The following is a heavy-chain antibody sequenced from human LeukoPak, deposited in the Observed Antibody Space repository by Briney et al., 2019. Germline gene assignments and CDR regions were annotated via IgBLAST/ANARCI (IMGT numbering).Heavy chain of an antibody. CDR1: GGSFSGYY. J-gene: IGHJ4*02. V-gene: IGHV4-34*01. CDR2: INHSGST. CDR3: ARVLAEIAVAGTVFDY. Sequence: SETLSVTCAVYGGSFSGYYWSWIRQPPGNGLEWIGEINHSGSTNYNPSLKSRVTISVDTSKNQFSLKLSSVTAADTAVYYCARVLAEIAVAGTVFDYWGQGTLVTVSS. D-gene: IGHD6-19*01.